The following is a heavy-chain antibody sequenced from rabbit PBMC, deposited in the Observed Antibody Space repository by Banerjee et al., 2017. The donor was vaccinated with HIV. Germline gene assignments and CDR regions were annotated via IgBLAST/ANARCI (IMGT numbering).Heavy chain of an antibody. Sequence: QEQLVESGGGLVQPEGSLTLTCTVSGFSFSIGYDMCWVRQAPGKGLEWIACIWTGSGGTTYYASWAKGRFTISKTSSTTVTLQMTSLTAADTATYFCARDYAHTTGDGETVFDLWGPGTLVTVS. V-gene: IGHV1S45*01. CDR1: GFSFSIGYD. CDR2: IWTGSGGTT. CDR3: ARDYAHTTGDGETVFDL. D-gene: IGHD6-1*01. J-gene: IGHJ4*01.